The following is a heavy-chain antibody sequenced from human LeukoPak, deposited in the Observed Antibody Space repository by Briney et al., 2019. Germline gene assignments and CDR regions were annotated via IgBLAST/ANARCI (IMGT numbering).Heavy chain of an antibody. V-gene: IGHV3-23*01. D-gene: IGHD2-2*01. CDR1: GFTFSSYV. CDR2: ISGSGGST. J-gene: IGHJ4*02. Sequence: GGSLRLSCAASGFTFSSYVMNWVRQAPGKGLEWVSAISGSGGSTYYADSVKGRFTISRDNSKNTLYLQMNSLRAEDTAVYYCAKGTLDIVVVPAAPKVYYFDYWGQGTLVTVSS. CDR3: AKGTLDIVVVPAAPKVYYFDY.